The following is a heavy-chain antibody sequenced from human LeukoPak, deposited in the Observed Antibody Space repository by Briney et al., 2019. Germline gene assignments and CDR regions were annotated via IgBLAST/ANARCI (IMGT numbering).Heavy chain of an antibody. Sequence: GASVKVSCKASGYTFTSYGISWVRQAPGQGLEWMGWISAYNGNTNYAQKLQGRVTMTTDTSTSTAYMELRGLRSDDAAVYYCARDTEGLYYFDYWGQGTLVTVSS. V-gene: IGHV1-18*01. CDR1: GYTFTSYG. J-gene: IGHJ4*02. CDR3: ARDTEGLYYFDY. CDR2: ISAYNGNT. D-gene: IGHD2-8*02.